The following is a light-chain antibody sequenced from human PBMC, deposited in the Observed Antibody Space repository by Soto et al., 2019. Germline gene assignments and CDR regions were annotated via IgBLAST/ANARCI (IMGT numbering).Light chain of an antibody. Sequence: DIQMTQSPSSLSASVGARVTITCRASQTITSYLKWYQVKTGKAPKLMIYVASSLQSGVPSRFSGSGSGTDCTLTISSLQPEDCATYYCQQSYSIPYTFGQGTKIEIK. V-gene: IGKV1-39*01. J-gene: IGKJ2*01. CDR1: QTITSY. CDR3: QQSYSIPYT. CDR2: VAS.